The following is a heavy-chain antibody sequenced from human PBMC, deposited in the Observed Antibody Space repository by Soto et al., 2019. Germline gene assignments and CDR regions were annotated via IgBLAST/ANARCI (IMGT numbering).Heavy chain of an antibody. V-gene: IGHV3-30*18. CDR2: ISYDGSNK. Sequence: GGSLRLSCAASGFTFSSYGMHWVRQAPGKGLEWVAVISYDGSNKYYADSVKGRFTISRDNSKNTLYLQMNSLRAEDTAVYYCVKDSRDFDWPRNYFDYWGQGTLVTVSS. CDR3: VKDSRDFDWPRNYFDY. CDR1: GFTFSSYG. D-gene: IGHD3-9*01. J-gene: IGHJ4*02.